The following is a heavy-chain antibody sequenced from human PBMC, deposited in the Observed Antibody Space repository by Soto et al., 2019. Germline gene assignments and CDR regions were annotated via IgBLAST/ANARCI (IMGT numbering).Heavy chain of an antibody. D-gene: IGHD6-6*01. CDR1: GGTFSSYA. CDR2: IIPIFGTA. Sequence: QVQLVQSGAEVKKPGSSVKVSCKASGGTFSSYAISWVRQAPGQGLEWMGGIIPIFGTANYAQKFQGRVTMTADESTSKAYMELSSLRSEDTAVYYCAGMGDGSSAPPDDYWGQGTLVTVSS. V-gene: IGHV1-69*12. CDR3: AGMGDGSSAPPDDY. J-gene: IGHJ4*02.